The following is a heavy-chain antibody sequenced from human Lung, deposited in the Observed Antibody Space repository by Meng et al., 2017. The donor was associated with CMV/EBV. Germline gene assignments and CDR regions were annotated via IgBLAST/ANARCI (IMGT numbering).Heavy chain of an antibody. Sequence: GESLKISGVASGFTFSSSYMSWVRQAPGRGLEWVANIKYDGSDKGYVGSVEGRFTISRDNAKNSVYLQMNTLRVEDTAVYYCARDPHFGALDYWGQGTLVTVSS. D-gene: IGHD3-10*01. V-gene: IGHV3-7*01. CDR3: ARDPHFGALDY. J-gene: IGHJ4*02. CDR1: GFTFSSSY. CDR2: IKYDGSDK.